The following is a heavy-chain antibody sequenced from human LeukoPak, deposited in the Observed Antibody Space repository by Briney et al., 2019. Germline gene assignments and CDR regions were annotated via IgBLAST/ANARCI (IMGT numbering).Heavy chain of an antibody. CDR1: GFTFSDYY. D-gene: IGHD2-2*01. Sequence: GGSLRLSCVASGFTFSDYYMSWVRQAPGKGLEWVSYFSSSATATYYAGSVKGRFTISRDSAKNSLYLQMNSLRVEDTAVYYCARGLPATLLDYWGQGTLVTVPS. J-gene: IGHJ4*02. CDR3: ARGLPATLLDY. V-gene: IGHV3-11*01. CDR2: FSSSATAT.